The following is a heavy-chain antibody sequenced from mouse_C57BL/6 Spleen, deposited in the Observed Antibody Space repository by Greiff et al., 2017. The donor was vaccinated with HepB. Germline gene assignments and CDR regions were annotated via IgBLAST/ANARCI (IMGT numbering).Heavy chain of an antibody. V-gene: IGHV1-59*01. Sequence: QVQLQQPGAELVRPGTSVKLSCKASGYTFTSYWMHWVKQRPGQGLEWIGVIDPSDSYTNYNQKFKGKATLTVDTSSSTSYVQLSSLTSEDSAVYYCARPNPYFDYWGQGTTLTVAS. J-gene: IGHJ2*01. CDR2: IDPSDSYT. CDR3: ARPNPYFDY. CDR1: GYTFTSYW.